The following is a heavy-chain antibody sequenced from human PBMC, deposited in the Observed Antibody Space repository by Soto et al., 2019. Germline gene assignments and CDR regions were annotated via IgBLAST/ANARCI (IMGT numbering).Heavy chain of an antibody. CDR1: GFTFSTYG. CDR2: IGGGGGGT. Sequence: EVQLLESGGGLVQPGGSLRLSCAASGFTFSTYGMSWVRQAPGKGLEWVSAIGGGGGGTYYADSVKGRFTISRDNSKNMLYLQMNSLRAEDTAVYNCAKHPTFGSGSYPRVYFDLWGRGTLVTVSS. D-gene: IGHD3-10*01. V-gene: IGHV3-23*01. CDR3: AKHPTFGSGSYPRVYFDL. J-gene: IGHJ2*01.